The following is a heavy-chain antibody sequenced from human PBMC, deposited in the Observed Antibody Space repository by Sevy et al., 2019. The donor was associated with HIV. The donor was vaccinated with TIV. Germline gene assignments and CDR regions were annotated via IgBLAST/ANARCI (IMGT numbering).Heavy chain of an antibody. J-gene: IGHJ4*02. Sequence: SETLSLTCTVSGGSITSLYWNWIRQPPGKGLEWIANIYYNAHINYNPSLKSRVTLSLDTSKNQFSLRLSSVTAAETAMYYCAGENAWGRGYSWGQGTLVTVSS. CDR3: AGENAWGRGYS. V-gene: IGHV4-59*08. CDR2: IYYNAHI. CDR1: GGSITSLY. D-gene: IGHD7-27*01.